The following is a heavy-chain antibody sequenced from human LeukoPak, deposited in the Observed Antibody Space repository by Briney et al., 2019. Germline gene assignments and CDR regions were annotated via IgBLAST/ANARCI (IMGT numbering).Heavy chain of an antibody. CDR2: IYYSGST. CDR3: ARGGLTGTTDYFDY. CDR1: GGSISSYY. V-gene: IGHV4-59*01. D-gene: IGHD1-20*01. Sequence: SETLSLTCTVSGGSISSYYWSWIRQPPGKGLEWIGYIYYSGSTNYNPSLKSRVTISVDTSKNQFSLKLSSVTAADTAVYYCARGGLTGTTDYFDYWGQGTLVTVSS. J-gene: IGHJ4*02.